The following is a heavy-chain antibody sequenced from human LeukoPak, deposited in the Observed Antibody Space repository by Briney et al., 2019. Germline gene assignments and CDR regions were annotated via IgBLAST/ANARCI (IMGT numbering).Heavy chain of an antibody. Sequence: SETLSLTCSVSGDSISSGDYYWSWIRQPAGEGLEWIGRIYTSGSTIYSPSLKSRLTISIDTSKNQFSLRLTSVTGADTAVYYCASGNTLNGLDYWGQGTLVSVSS. D-gene: IGHD2/OR15-2a*01. CDR1: GDSISSGDYY. CDR2: IYTSGST. CDR3: ASGNTLNGLDY. J-gene: IGHJ4*02. V-gene: IGHV4-61*02.